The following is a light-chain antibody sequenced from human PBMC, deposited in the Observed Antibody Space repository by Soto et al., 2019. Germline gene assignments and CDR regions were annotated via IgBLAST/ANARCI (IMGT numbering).Light chain of an antibody. CDR3: SSYAGSNNVV. V-gene: IGLV2-8*01. J-gene: IGLJ2*01. CDR2: EVS. CDR1: SSDVGGHNY. Sequence: QSALTQPPSASGSPGQSVTISCTGTSSDVGGHNYVSWYQQHPGKAPKLMIYEVSKRPSGVPDRFPGSKSGNTASLTVSGLQAEDEADYYCSSYAGSNNVVFGGGTKVTVL.